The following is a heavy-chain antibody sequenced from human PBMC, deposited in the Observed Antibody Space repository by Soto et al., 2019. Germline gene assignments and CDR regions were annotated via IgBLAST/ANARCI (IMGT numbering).Heavy chain of an antibody. V-gene: IGHV3-21*01. Sequence: GGSLRLSCAASGIAFSSYSMNWVRQAPGKGLEWVSSISSSSNYIHYADSVKGRFTISRDNAKNSLYLQMNSLRAEDTAVYYCAKVFGYYGMDVWGQGTTVTVSS. J-gene: IGHJ6*02. CDR2: ISSSSNYI. D-gene: IGHD3-10*01. CDR3: AKVFGYYGMDV. CDR1: GIAFSSYS.